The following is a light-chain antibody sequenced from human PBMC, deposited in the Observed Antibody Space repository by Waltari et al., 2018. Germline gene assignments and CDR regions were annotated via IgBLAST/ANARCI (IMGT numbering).Light chain of an antibody. J-gene: IGKJ1*01. CDR3: QQYNNWPPWT. V-gene: IGKV3-15*01. Sequence: EIVMTQSPATLSVSPGERATLPCRASQSVSSSLAWYQQKPGQAPRLLIYSASTRATGIPARFSGSGSGTEFTLTIGSLQSEDFAVYYCQQYNNWPPWTFGQGTKVEIK. CDR1: QSVSSS. CDR2: SAS.